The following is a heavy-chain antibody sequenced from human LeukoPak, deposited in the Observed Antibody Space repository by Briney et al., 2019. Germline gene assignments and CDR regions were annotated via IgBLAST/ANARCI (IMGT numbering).Heavy chain of an antibody. CDR1: GYTSTGYY. Sequence: ASVKVSCKASGYTSTGYYMHWVRQAPGQGLEWMGWINPNSGGTNYAQKFQGRVTMTRDTSISTAYMELSRLRSDDTAVYYCARGCDSSGYYYDFNYFDYWGQGTLVTVSS. CDR3: ARGCDSSGYYYDFNYFDY. V-gene: IGHV1-2*02. CDR2: INPNSGGT. D-gene: IGHD3-22*01. J-gene: IGHJ4*02.